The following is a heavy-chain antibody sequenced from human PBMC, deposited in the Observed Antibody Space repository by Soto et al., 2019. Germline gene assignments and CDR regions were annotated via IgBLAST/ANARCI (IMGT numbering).Heavy chain of an antibody. D-gene: IGHD3-22*01. CDR1: GFTFSSYW. CDR2: INSDGSST. V-gene: IGHV3-74*01. CDR3: ARDLERYYDSSPWARV. Sequence: EVQLVESGGGLVQPGGSLRLSCAASGFTFSSYWMHWVRQAPGKGLVWVSRINSDGSSTSYADSVKGRFTISRDNAKNTLYREMNRLRAEDTAVYYCARDLERYYDSSPWARVWGQGTLVTVSS. J-gene: IGHJ4*02.